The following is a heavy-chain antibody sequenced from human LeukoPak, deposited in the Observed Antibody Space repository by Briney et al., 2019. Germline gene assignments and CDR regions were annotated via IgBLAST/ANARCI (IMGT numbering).Heavy chain of an antibody. CDR2: TSGDGITT. J-gene: IGHJ4*02. Sequence: PGGSLRLSRAASGLTFHNYAIHWVRQAPGKGLEWVSLTSGDGITTYFADSVKGRLTISRDNSKSSLFLQMNSLRTEDTALYYCARDHVYGGADYWGQGTLVTVSS. V-gene: IGHV3-43*02. CDR3: ARDHVYGGADY. CDR1: GLTFHNYA. D-gene: IGHD5/OR15-5a*01.